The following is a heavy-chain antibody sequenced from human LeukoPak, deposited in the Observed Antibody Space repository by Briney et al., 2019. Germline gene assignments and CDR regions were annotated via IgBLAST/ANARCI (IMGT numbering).Heavy chain of an antibody. J-gene: IGHJ2*01. V-gene: IGHV3-30*18. CDR2: ISYDGSNK. CDR3: AKGPSIVVVVAATQDWYFDL. Sequence: GGSLRLSCAASGFTFSSYGMHWVRQAPGKGLEWVAVISYDGSNKYYADSVKGRFTISRDNSKNTLYLQMNSLRAEDTAVYYCAKGPSIVVVVAATQDWYFDLWGRGTLVTVSS. CDR1: GFTFSSYG. D-gene: IGHD2-15*01.